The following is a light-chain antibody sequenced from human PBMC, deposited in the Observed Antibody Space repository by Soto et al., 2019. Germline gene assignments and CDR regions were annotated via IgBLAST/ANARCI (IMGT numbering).Light chain of an antibody. CDR3: QQYHTSPYT. Sequence: EIVLTQSPGTLSLSPGERVTLSCRASQSVTSRHLAWYQQKPGQAPRLLIFAASGRPPTIPSRFSGSGSGTDFTLTISRLEAEDFAVYFCQQYHTSPYTFGKGTRLEIK. V-gene: IGKV3-20*01. CDR2: AAS. J-gene: IGKJ2*01. CDR1: QSVTSRH.